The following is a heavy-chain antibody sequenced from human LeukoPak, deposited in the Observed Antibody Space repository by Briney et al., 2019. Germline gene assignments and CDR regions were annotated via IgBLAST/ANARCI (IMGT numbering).Heavy chain of an antibody. Sequence: GGSLRLSCAASGFTFSGYGMHWVRQAPGRGLEWVAVISYDGSNKYYADSVKGRFTISRDNSKTTLYLQMNSLRAEDTAVYYCARGFGRYFFDYWGQGTLVTVSS. D-gene: IGHD3-10*01. J-gene: IGHJ4*02. CDR1: GFTFSGYG. CDR3: ARGFGRYFFDY. CDR2: ISYDGSNK. V-gene: IGHV3-30*03.